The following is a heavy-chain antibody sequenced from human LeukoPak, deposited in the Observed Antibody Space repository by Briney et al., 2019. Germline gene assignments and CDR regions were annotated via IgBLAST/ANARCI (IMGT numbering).Heavy chain of an antibody. CDR2: IYYSGST. J-gene: IGHJ4*02. CDR3: ARDLGGMVHCDY. CDR1: GGSVSSGSYH. Sequence: SETLSLTCTVSGGSVSSGSYHWSWIRQPPGKGLEWIGYIYYSGSTNYNPSLKSRVTISVDTSKNQFSLKLSSVTAADAAVYYCARDLGGMVHCDYWGRETLVTVPS. D-gene: IGHD3-16*01. V-gene: IGHV4-61*01.